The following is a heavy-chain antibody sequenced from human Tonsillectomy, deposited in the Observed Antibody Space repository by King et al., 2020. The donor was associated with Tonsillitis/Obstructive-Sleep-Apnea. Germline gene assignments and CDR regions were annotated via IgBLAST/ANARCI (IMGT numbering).Heavy chain of an antibody. CDR1: GGSISSYY. V-gene: IGHV4-59*01. CDR3: ARGLTTVTLQLSYYYMDV. Sequence: QLQESGPGLVKPSETLSLTCTVSGGSISSYYWSWIRQPPGKGLEYVGYFFFRGSTNYNPSLKSRVTISVDTSKNQFSLKLSSVTAADTAVYYCARGLTTVTLQLSYYYMDVWGKGTTVTVSS. D-gene: IGHD4-17*01. CDR2: FFFRGST. J-gene: IGHJ6*03.